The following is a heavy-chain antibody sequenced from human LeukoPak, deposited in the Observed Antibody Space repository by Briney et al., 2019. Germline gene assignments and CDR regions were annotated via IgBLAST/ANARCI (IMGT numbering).Heavy chain of an antibody. CDR3: ARGDYYDRSGYLDY. D-gene: IGHD3-22*01. J-gene: IGHJ4*02. Sequence: ASVKVSCKASGYTFTGYCMHWGRQAPGQGLERMGWINPNSGGTNSAQRFQGRVTMTRDTSISTAYMELSRLRSDHTAVYYCARGDYYDRSGYLDYWGQGTLVTVSS. V-gene: IGHV1-2*02. CDR1: GYTFTGYC. CDR2: INPNSGGT.